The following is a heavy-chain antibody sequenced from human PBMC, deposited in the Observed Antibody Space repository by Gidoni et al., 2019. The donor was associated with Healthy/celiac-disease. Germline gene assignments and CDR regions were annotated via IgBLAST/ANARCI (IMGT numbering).Heavy chain of an antibody. CDR1: GYTFTSYY. Sequence: QVQLVQSGAAVNQPGASVKVSCKASGYTFTSYYMHWVRQAPGQGPTWMGIINPSGGSTSYAQKFQGRVTMTRDTSTRTVYMELSSLRSEDTAVYYCARGGHYDYVWGSYRYLHYWGQGTLVTVSS. V-gene: IGHV1-46*03. J-gene: IGHJ4*02. D-gene: IGHD3-16*02. CDR3: ARGGHYDYVWGSYRYLHY. CDR2: INPSGGST.